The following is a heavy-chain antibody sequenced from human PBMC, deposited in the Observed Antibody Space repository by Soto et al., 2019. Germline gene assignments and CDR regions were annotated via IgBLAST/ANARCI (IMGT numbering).Heavy chain of an antibody. D-gene: IGHD2-15*01. V-gene: IGHV3-23*01. Sequence: GGSLRLSCAASGFTYSTYAMSWVRQAPGKGLEWVSGFSGTDDTTYYADSVRGRFTISRDNSKDTLYLQMNSLRADDTAVYYCAKGGGRVAIFDYWGQGTPVTAPQ. CDR3: AKGGGRVAIFDY. J-gene: IGHJ4*02. CDR2: FSGTDDTT. CDR1: GFTYSTYA.